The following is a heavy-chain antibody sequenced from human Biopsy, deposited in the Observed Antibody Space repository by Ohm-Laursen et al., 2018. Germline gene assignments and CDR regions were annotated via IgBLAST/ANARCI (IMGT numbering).Heavy chain of an antibody. CDR3: ARSNGYGDYRFDD. CDR1: GDSLRSDF. V-gene: IGHV4-59*01. D-gene: IGHD4-11*01. J-gene: IGHJ4*02. CDR2: ISYTGDT. Sequence: SETLSLICTVSGDSLRSDFWSWIRQTPGKGLEWIGYISYTGDTNYNPSLESRITISLDTSKNQCSLILSSVTAADTAVYYCARSNGYGDYRFDDWGQGTLVTVAS.